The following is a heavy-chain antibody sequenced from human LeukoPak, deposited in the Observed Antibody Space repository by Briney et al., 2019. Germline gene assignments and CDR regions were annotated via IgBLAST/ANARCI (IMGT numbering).Heavy chain of an antibody. J-gene: IGHJ4*02. CDR1: GGSFSGYY. V-gene: IGHV4-34*01. CDR2: INHSGST. D-gene: IGHD6-19*01. CDR3: ARGGRYSSGWYGMNY. Sequence: SETLSLTCAVYGGSFSGYYWSWIRQPPGKGLEWTGEINHSGSTNYNPSLKSRVTISVDTSKNQFSLKLSSVTAADTAVYYCARGGRYSSGWYGMNYWGQGTLITVSS.